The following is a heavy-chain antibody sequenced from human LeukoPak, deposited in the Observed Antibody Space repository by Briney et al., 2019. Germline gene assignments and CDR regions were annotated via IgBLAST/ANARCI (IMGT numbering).Heavy chain of an antibody. Sequence: ASVKVSCKASGGTFSSYAISWVRQAPGQGLEWMGRIIPILGIANYAQKFQGRVTITRNTSISTAYMELSSLRSEDTAVYYCAIGSTVTYAFNIWGQGTMVTVSS. V-gene: IGHV1-69*04. CDR3: AIGSTVTYAFNI. D-gene: IGHD4-17*01. J-gene: IGHJ3*02. CDR2: IIPILGIA. CDR1: GGTFSSYA.